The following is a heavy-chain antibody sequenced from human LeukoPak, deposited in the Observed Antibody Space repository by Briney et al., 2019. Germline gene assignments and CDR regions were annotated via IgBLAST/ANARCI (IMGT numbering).Heavy chain of an antibody. D-gene: IGHD3/OR15-3a*01. V-gene: IGHV4-4*07. CDR2: IYSSGSS. CDR3: ARRWTGEIAFDI. Sequence: SEALSLTCIVSGGSISSRHWSWIRQPAGKGLEWIGHIYSSGSSNYNPSLKSRVTMSVDTPTNHFSLKLTSVTAADTAVYYCARRWTGEIAFDIWGQGTMVTVSS. J-gene: IGHJ3*02. CDR1: GGSISSRH.